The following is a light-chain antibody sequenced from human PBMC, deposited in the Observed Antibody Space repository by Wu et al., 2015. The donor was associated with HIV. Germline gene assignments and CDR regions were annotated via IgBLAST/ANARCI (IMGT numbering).Light chain of an antibody. CDR1: QSISNF. J-gene: IGKJ2*03. V-gene: IGKV1-39*01. Sequence: DIQMTQFPSSLSASVGDRVTIICRASQSISNFLNWYQQKPGKAPKLLIYAASSLQSGVPSRFSGSGSGTDFTLTISDLQPEDFASYYCQVAVSFGQGTKLDI. CDR3: QVAVS. CDR2: AAS.